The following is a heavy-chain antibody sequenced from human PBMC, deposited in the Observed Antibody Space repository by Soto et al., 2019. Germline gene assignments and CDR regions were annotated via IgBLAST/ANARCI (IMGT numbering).Heavy chain of an antibody. J-gene: IGHJ4*02. CDR3: ARTTTSSGWYGTMYYFDY. V-gene: IGHV1-18*01. CDR2: ISAYNGNT. Sequence: GASVKVSCKASGYTFTSYGISWVRQAPGQGLEWMGWISAYNGNTNYAQKLQGRVTMTTDTSTSTAYMELRSLISDDTAVYYCARTTTSSGWYGTMYYFDYWGQGTLVTVSS. CDR1: GYTFTSYG. D-gene: IGHD6-19*01.